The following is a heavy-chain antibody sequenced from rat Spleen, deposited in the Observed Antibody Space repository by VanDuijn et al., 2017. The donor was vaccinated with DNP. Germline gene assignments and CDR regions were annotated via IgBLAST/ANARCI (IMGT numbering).Heavy chain of an antibody. CDR1: GFTFSNYY. CDR3: ATSSYFGYDYGFAY. J-gene: IGHJ3*01. V-gene: IGHV5-20*01. Sequence: EVQLVESGGGLVQPGRSLKLSCAASGFTFSNYYMAWVRQAPTRGLEWVAYITYDGGSTYYGDSVKGRFTVSRDDATSTLYLQMDSLRSEDTATYYCATSSYFGYDYGFAYWGQGTLVTVSS. D-gene: IGHD1-7*01. CDR2: ITYDGGST.